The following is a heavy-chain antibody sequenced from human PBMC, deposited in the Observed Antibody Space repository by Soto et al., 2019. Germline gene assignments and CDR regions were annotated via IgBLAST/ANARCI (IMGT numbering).Heavy chain of an antibody. CDR3: ARFPLIAVVRVSRRWFDP. CDR1: GGSISSSNW. V-gene: IGHV4-4*02. Sequence: PSETLSLTCAVSGGSISSSNWWSWVRQPPGKGLEWIGEIYHSGSTNYNPSLKSRVTISVDKSKNQFSLKLSSVTAADTAVYYCARFPLIAVVRVSRRWFDPWGQGTLVTVSS. D-gene: IGHD6-19*01. CDR2: IYHSGST. J-gene: IGHJ5*02.